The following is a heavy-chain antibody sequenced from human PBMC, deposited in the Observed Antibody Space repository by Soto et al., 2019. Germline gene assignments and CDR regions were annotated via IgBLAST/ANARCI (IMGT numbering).Heavy chain of an antibody. D-gene: IGHD3-10*01. Sequence: EASVKVSCKSSGYTFTTYNINWVRQATGQGLEWMGWMNPNSGTTGYAQKFQDRITLTRDISTTTAYMELSSLRSDDTAVYFCVRYGVAATYWGQGTQVTVSS. CDR2: MNPNSGTT. V-gene: IGHV1-8*01. CDR1: GYTFTTYN. CDR3: VRYGVAATY. J-gene: IGHJ4*02.